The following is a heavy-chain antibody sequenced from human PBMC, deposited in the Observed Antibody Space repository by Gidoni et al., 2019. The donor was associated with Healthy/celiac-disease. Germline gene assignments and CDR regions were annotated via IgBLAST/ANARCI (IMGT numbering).Heavy chain of an antibody. CDR1: GFTFSSYG. D-gene: IGHD2-2*01. CDR2: ISYDGSNK. Sequence: QVQLVESGGGVVQPGRSLRLSCAASGFTFSSYGMHWVRQAPGKGLEWVAVISYDGSNKYYADSVKGRFTISRDNSKNTLYLQMNSLRAEDTAVYYCAKDQRGYCSSTSCSGYGMDVWGQGTTVTVSS. J-gene: IGHJ6*02. CDR3: AKDQRGYCSSTSCSGYGMDV. V-gene: IGHV3-30*18.